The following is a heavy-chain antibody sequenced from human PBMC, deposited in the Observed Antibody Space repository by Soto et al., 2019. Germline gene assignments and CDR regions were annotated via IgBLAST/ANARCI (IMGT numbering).Heavy chain of an antibody. Sequence: SETLSLTCTVSGGSISSYYWSWIRQPPGKGLEWIGYIYYSGGTNYNPSLKSRVTISVDTSKNQFSLKLSSVTAADTAVYYCARSSLLSIAAAGTEGFDYWGQGTLVPVSS. CDR1: GGSISSYY. CDR2: IYYSGGT. V-gene: IGHV4-59*01. CDR3: ARSSLLSIAAAGTEGFDY. J-gene: IGHJ4*02. D-gene: IGHD6-13*01.